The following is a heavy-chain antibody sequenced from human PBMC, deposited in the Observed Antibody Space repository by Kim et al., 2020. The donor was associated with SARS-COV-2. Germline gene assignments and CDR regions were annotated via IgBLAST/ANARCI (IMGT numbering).Heavy chain of an antibody. J-gene: IGHJ4*02. Sequence: GGSLRHSCAASGFTFDDYAMHWVRQAPGKGLEWVSGISWNSGSIGYADSVKGRFTISRDNAKNSLYLQMNSLRAEDTALYYCAKDMGVGATTHFDYWGQG. D-gene: IGHD1-26*01. V-gene: IGHV3-9*01. CDR1: GFTFDDYA. CDR3: AKDMGVGATTHFDY. CDR2: ISWNSGSI.